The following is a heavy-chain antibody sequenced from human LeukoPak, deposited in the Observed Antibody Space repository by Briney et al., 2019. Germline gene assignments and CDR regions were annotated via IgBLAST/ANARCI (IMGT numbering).Heavy chain of an antibody. V-gene: IGHV3-23*01. Sequence: GGSLRLSCAASGLTFSSYAMNWVRQAPGKGLEWVSAIIGSGGSTYYADSVKGRFTISRDNSKNTLYLQMNSLRAEDTAVYYCAKGPGTYNWNYVGYWGQGTLVTVSS. J-gene: IGHJ4*02. D-gene: IGHD1-20*01. CDR3: AKGPGTYNWNYVGY. CDR2: IIGSGGST. CDR1: GLTFSSYA.